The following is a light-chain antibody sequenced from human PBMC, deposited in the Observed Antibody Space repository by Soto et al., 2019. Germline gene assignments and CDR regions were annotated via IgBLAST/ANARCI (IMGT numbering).Light chain of an antibody. V-gene: IGKV3-11*01. CDR3: QQRGNWPPLT. CDR2: GAS. Sequence: EIVLTQFPATLSLSPGERATLSCRASQSVRTYLAWYQQKRGQPPRLLIYGASNRATGIPARFSGSGSGTDFTLTISSLEPEDFAVYYCQQRGNWPPLTFGGGTKVEIK. J-gene: IGKJ4*01. CDR1: QSVRTY.